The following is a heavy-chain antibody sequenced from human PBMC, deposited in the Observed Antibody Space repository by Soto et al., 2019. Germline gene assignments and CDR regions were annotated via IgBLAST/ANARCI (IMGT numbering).Heavy chain of an antibody. CDR1: GSTFTGYF. CDR3: ARDGNYARLDYGLDV. J-gene: IGHJ6*02. Sequence: ASVKVSCKASGSTFTGYFVHWVRQAPGQGLEWMGWVNPNSGGTNYAKKFQDWVTLTRDTSTSTVYMELSSLSSADTAVYYCARDGNYARLDYGLDVWGQGTTVTVSS. CDR2: VNPNSGGT. D-gene: IGHD3-16*01. V-gene: IGHV1-2*04.